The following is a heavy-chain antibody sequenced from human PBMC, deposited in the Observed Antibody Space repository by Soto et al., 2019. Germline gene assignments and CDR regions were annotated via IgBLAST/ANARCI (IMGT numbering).Heavy chain of an antibody. CDR2: ISSNGGST. CDR1: GFTFSSYA. D-gene: IGHD4-17*01. J-gene: IGHJ6*03. V-gene: IGHV3-64*01. Sequence: GGSLRLSCAASGFTFSSYAMHWVRQAPGKGLEYVSAISSNGGSTYYANSVKGRFTISRDNSKNTLYLQMGSLRAEDMAVYYCARGDYGDYYYYMDVWGKGTTVTVSS. CDR3: ARGDYGDYYYYMDV.